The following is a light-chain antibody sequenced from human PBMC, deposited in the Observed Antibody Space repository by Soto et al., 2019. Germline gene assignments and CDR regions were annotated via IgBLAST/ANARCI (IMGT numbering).Light chain of an antibody. Sequence: NFMLTQPHSVSESPGKTVIISCTRSSGSIPSNYVQWYQQRPGSSPTTVIYEDNQRPSGVPDRFSGSIDSSSNSASLTISGLATEDEADYYCQSHDATNQVFGGGTKLTVL. CDR3: QSHDATNQV. J-gene: IGLJ3*02. CDR1: SGSIPSNY. V-gene: IGLV6-57*01. CDR2: EDN.